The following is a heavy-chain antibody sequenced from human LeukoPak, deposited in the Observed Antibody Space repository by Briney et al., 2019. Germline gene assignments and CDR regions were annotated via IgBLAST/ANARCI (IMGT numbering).Heavy chain of an antibody. CDR1: GFTFSSYA. D-gene: IGHD1-26*01. J-gene: IGHJ4*02. CDR2: ISGSGGST. V-gene: IGHV3-23*01. Sequence: AGSLRLSCAASGFTFSSYAMSWVRQAPGKGLEWVSAISGSGGSTFYADSVKGRFTISRDNSKNTLYLQMNSLRAEDTAVYYCAKDDRIVGANYFDYWGQGTLVTVSS. CDR3: AKDDRIVGANYFDY.